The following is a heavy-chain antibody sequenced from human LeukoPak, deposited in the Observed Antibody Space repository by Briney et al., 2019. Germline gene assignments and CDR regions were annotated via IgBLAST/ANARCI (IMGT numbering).Heavy chain of an antibody. D-gene: IGHD6-19*01. CDR3: AKDLAVAGLFDY. CDR1: GFTFSSYA. J-gene: IGHJ4*02. CDR2: ISGSGGST. Sequence: GGSLRLSCAASGFTFSSYAMRWVRQAPGKGLEWVSAISGSGGSTYYADSVKGRFTISRDNSKNTLYLQMNSLRAEDTAVYYCAKDLAVAGLFDYWGQGTLVTVSS. V-gene: IGHV3-23*01.